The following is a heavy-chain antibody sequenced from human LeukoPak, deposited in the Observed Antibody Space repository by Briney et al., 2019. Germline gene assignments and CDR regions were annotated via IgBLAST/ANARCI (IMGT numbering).Heavy chain of an antibody. J-gene: IGHJ4*02. D-gene: IGHD2-15*01. CDR2: IYRGGNT. CDR3: AKDQGQAVVPRRFDY. Sequence: GGSLRLSCAASGFTVSSNYMSWVRQAPGKGLEWVSIIYRGGNTYSADSVKGRFTISRDNAKNTLYLQMNSLRAEDTAVYYCAKDQGQAVVPRRFDYWGQGTLVTVSS. V-gene: IGHV3-53*01. CDR1: GFTVSSNY.